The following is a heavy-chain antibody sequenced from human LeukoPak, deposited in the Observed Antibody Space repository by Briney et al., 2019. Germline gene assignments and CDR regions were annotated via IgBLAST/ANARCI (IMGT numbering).Heavy chain of an antibody. D-gene: IGHD2/OR15-2a*01. Sequence: GGSLRLSCAASGFTFNNYAMSWVRQAPGKGLECVSGISGSGDSILYADSVKGRFTISRDNSKNTLYLQMNSLRAEDTAVYFCAKSPGVFLPYFDRWFDSWGQGTLVTVSS. V-gene: IGHV3-23*01. CDR2: ISGSGDSI. J-gene: IGHJ5*01. CDR1: GFTFNNYA. CDR3: AKSPGVFLPYFDRWFDS.